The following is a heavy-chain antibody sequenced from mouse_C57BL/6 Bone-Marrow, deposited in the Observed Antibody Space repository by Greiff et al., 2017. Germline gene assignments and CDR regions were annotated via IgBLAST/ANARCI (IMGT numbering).Heavy chain of an antibody. V-gene: IGHV3-6*01. CDR2: ISYDGSN. D-gene: IGHD4-1*01. CDR1: GYSIPSGYY. Sequence: EVKLMESGPGLVKPSQSLSLTCSVTGYSIPSGYYWNWIRQFPGNKLEWMGYISYDGSNNYNPSLKNRISITRDTSKNQFFLKLNSVTTEDTATYYCARELGWFAYWGQGTLVTVSA. CDR3: ARELGWFAY. J-gene: IGHJ3*01.